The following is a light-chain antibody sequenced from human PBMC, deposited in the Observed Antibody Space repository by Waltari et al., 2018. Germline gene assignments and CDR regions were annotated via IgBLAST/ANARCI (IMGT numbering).Light chain of an antibody. J-gene: IGKJ4*01. Sequence: EIVLTQSPATLSLSPGERATLSCRTSQSVSNYLAWYQQKPGQAPRLLIYDASNRATGIPARFSGSGSGTDFTLTISSPEPEDFAVYYCQQRSYWLTFGGGTKVEIK. CDR3: QQRSYWLT. CDR1: QSVSNY. CDR2: DAS. V-gene: IGKV3-11*01.